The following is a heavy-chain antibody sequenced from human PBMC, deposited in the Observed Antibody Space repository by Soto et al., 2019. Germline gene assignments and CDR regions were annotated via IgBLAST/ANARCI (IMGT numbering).Heavy chain of an antibody. CDR3: ARASAGDYTLSHYYTMVV. V-gene: IGHV3-33*01. CDR2: VWFDGGNK. Sequence: QVQLVASGGGVVQPGTSLRLSCEASGFTFSDHAMHWVRQAPGKGLEWVAVVWFDGGNKFYTDSVKGRFTISRDNSKNTLFLQMNSLRVVDTALYYFARASAGDYTLSHYYTMVVLGQGTPVTVSS. D-gene: IGHD4-17*01. CDR1: GFTFSDHA. J-gene: IGHJ6*02.